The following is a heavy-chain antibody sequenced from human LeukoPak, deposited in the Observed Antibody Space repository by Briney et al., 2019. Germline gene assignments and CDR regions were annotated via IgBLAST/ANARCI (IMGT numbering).Heavy chain of an antibody. CDR3: ARSPYYYDGSGYYSFDY. D-gene: IGHD3-22*01. J-gene: IGHJ4*02. Sequence: SQTLSLTCAISGDSVSSNSAAWNWIRQSPWRGLEWLGRTYQRSKWYNDYAVSVKSRITINPGTSKNHFSLQLNSVTPEDTAVYYCARSPYYYDGSGYYSFDYWGQGTLVTVSS. V-gene: IGHV6-1*01. CDR1: GDSVSSNSAA. CDR2: TYQRSKWYN.